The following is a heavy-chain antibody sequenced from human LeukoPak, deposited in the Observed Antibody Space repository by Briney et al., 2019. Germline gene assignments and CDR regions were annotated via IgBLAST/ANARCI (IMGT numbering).Heavy chain of an antibody. V-gene: IGHV3-11*01. J-gene: IGHJ3*02. D-gene: IGHD2-15*01. Sequence: GGSLRLSCAASGFIFSDYYMGWIRQAPGKGLEWVSYISSGGSTMYYAASMRGRFTISRDNAKNSLYLQMNSLNTEDTAEYYCARGFSGGRPAVAFDIWGPGTTVTVSS. CDR1: GFIFSDYY. CDR3: ARGFSGGRPAVAFDI. CDR2: ISSGGSTM.